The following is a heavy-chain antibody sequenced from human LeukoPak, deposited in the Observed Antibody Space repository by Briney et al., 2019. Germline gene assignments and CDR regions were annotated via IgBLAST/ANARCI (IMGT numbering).Heavy chain of an antibody. V-gene: IGHV1-18*01. J-gene: IGHJ6*02. CDR3: ARELGGAGSYFFPYYGMDV. CDR2: ISGYNGNT. D-gene: IGHD3-10*01. Sequence: ASVKVSCKASGYTFISYGINWVRQAPGQGLEWMGWISGYNGNTNYAQNLQGRVTMTRDTSTSTAYLELRSLRSDDTAVYYCARELGGAGSYFFPYYGMDVWGQGTTVTVSS. CDR1: GYTFISYG.